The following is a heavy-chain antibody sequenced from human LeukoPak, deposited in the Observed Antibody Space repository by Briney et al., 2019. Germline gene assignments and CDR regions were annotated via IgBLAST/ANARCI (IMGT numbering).Heavy chain of an antibody. V-gene: IGHV4-59*01. CDR1: GDSISSYY. CDR2: IYYSGTT. D-gene: IGHD2-2*01. CDR3: ARRRPAHDAFDI. Sequence: NPSETLSLTCTVSGDSISSYYWSWIRQPPGKGREWIGYIYYSGTTNYNPSLKSLVTISVDTSKNQFSLKLSSVTAADTAVYYCARRRPAHDAFDIWGQGTLVTVSS. J-gene: IGHJ3*02.